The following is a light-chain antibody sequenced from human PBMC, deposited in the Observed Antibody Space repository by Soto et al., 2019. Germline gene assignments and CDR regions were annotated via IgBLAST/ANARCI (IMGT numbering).Light chain of an antibody. V-gene: IGKV2D-29*01. Sequence: DIVMSQTPLSLFVTXGQPASIGCKTSLSLLQIYGETYLYWYLQKPGXPPQLXXYEVSNRFSGGPDRFSGSGSGTDFTRNISRVEAEDVGVYYGMQGLQTPFTFGQGTRLEIK. CDR3: MQGLQTPFT. CDR1: LSLLQIYGETY. CDR2: EVS. J-gene: IGKJ5*01.